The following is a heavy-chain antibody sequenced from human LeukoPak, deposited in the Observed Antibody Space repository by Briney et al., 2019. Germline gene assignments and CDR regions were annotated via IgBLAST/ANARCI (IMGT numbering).Heavy chain of an antibody. D-gene: IGHD3-16*01. CDR3: ARARGRSINDAFDI. J-gene: IGHJ3*02. CDR1: GFTFSSYN. CDR2: IYSGGST. Sequence: GGSLRLSCVASGFTFSSYNMNWVRQAPGKGLEWVSLIYSGGSTYYADSVKGRFTISRDNSKNTLYLQMNSLRAEDTAVYYCARARGRSINDAFDIWGQGTMVTVSS. V-gene: IGHV3-66*01.